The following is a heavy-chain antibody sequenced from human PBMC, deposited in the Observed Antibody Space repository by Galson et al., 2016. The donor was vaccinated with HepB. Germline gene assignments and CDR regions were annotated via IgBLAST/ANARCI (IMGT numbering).Heavy chain of an antibody. D-gene: IGHD5-12*01. CDR3: ARQLFSGYGVLNY. V-gene: IGHV5-51*01. J-gene: IGHJ4*02. CDR2: IFPGDSDT. CDR1: GNSFTSNW. Sequence: QSGAEVKKPGESLKISCKGSGNSFTSNWIAWVRQMPGKGLEWMGIIFPGDSDTRYSPSFQGQVTFSADKSISTAYLPWSSLRASDTAAYYCARQLFSGYGVLNYWGQGTRVTVSS.